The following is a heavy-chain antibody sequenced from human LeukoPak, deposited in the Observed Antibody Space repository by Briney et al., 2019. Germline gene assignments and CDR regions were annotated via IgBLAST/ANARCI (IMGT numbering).Heavy chain of an antibody. V-gene: IGHV3-23*01. Sequence: GGSLRLSCAASGFTLSSYSMSWVRQAPGKGLEWVAALSVGDGDTYYADSVKGRFTISRDISKSTLYLQMNGLRAEDTATYYCARDYTEGITWYYYFDYWGQGTLVSVSS. D-gene: IGHD3-16*01. CDR1: GFTLSSYS. CDR2: LSVGDGDT. CDR3: ARDYTEGITWYYYFDY. J-gene: IGHJ4*02.